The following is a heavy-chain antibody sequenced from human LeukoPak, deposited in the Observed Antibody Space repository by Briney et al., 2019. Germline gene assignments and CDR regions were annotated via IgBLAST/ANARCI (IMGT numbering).Heavy chain of an antibody. D-gene: IGHD6-6*01. Sequence: SETLSLTCTVSGGSISSYSWSWTRQPPGKGLEWIGYISYSGSTNYNPSLNSRVTISLDTSKNQFSLKLNSLTAADTAEYYCAKEAARPGHAFDIWGQGTMVTVSS. CDR2: ISYSGST. V-gene: IGHV4-59*01. J-gene: IGHJ3*02. CDR3: AKEAARPGHAFDI. CDR1: GGSISSYS.